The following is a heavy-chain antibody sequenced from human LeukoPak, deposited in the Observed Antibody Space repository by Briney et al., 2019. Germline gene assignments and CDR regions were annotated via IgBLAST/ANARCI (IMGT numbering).Heavy chain of an antibody. J-gene: IGHJ6*03. Sequence: SETLSLTCTVSGGSISSGGYYWSWIRQHPGKGLEWIGYIYYSGSTYYNPSLKSRVTISVDTSKNQFSLKLSSVTAADTAVYYCARWVGAGYYYMDVWGKGTPVTVSS. D-gene: IGHD4-17*01. CDR3: ARWVGAGYYYMDV. CDR2: IYYSGST. CDR1: GGSISSGGYY. V-gene: IGHV4-31*03.